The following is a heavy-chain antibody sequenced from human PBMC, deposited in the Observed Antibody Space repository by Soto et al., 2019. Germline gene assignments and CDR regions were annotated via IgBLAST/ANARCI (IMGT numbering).Heavy chain of an antibody. Sequence: QLQLQASGPGLVKPAETLSLTCTVSGGYISGTTYYWGWIRQPPGKGLEWIGSIYYSGSTYYNQSLKSRVLMSVDTSKNQFSRNLSSVTAADTAVYYCARPWADYGALDPFDYWGQGTLVTVSS. CDR2: IYYSGST. CDR1: GGYISGTTYY. D-gene: IGHD4-17*01. V-gene: IGHV4-39*01. J-gene: IGHJ4*02. CDR3: ARPWADYGALDPFDY.